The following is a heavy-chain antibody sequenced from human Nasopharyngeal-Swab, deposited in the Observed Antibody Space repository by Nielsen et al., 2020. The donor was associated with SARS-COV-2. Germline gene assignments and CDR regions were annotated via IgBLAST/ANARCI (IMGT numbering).Heavy chain of an antibody. CDR2: ISGSGGST. V-gene: IGHV3-23*01. J-gene: IGHJ3*02. CDR3: ARENDYGDYPTGGSAFDI. D-gene: IGHD4-17*01. CDR1: GFTFSSYA. Sequence: GESLKISCAASGFTFSSYAMSWVRQAPGKGLEWVSAISGSGGSTYYADSVKGRFTISRDNSKNTLYLQMNSLRAEDTAVYYCARENDYGDYPTGGSAFDIWGQGTMVTVSS.